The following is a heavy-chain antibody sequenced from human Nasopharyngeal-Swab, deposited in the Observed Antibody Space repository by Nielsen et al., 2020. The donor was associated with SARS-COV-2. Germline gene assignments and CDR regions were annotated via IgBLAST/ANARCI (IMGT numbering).Heavy chain of an antibody. Sequence: SVKVSCKASGYSFTNYGISWVRQAPGQGLEWMGWISGYKGYTNYAQKFQGRVTLTTDTSTSTAYMDLRSLRSDDTAVYYCARDSTGRGYCSSTSCYDLFGNYYYYGMDVWGQGTTVTVSS. CDR3: ARDSTGRGYCSSTSCYDLFGNYYYYGMDV. CDR1: GYSFTNYG. CDR2: ISGYKGYT. J-gene: IGHJ6*02. D-gene: IGHD2-2*01. V-gene: IGHV1-18*01.